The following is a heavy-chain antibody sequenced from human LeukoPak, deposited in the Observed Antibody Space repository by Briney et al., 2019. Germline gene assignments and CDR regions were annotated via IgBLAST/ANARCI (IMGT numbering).Heavy chain of an antibody. D-gene: IGHD2-2*01. CDR2: INHSGST. CDR3: ARGLNHSRVPAATVILLGAFDI. J-gene: IGHJ3*02. V-gene: IGHV4-34*01. Sequence: TSETLSLTCAVYGGSFNGYYWSWIRQPPGKGLEWIGEINHSGSTNYNPSLKSRVTISVDTSKNQFSLKLSSVTAADTAVYYCARGLNHSRVPAATVILLGAFDIWGQGTMVTVSS. CDR1: GGSFNGYY.